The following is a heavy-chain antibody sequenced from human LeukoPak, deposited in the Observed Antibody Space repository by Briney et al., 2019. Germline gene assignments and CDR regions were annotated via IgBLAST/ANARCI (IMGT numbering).Heavy chain of an antibody. V-gene: IGHV4-39*07. CDR3: ARGSGWYGGAFDI. J-gene: IGHJ3*02. Sequence: PSETLSLTCTVSGGSISSSSYYWSWIRQPPGKGLEWIGEINHSGSTNYNPSLKSRVTISVDTSKNQFSLKLSSVTAADTAVYYCARGSGWYGGAFDIWGQGTMVTVSS. CDR2: INHSGST. CDR1: GGSISSSSYY. D-gene: IGHD6-19*01.